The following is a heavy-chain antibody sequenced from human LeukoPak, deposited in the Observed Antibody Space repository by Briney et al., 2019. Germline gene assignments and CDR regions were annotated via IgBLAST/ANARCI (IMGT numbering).Heavy chain of an antibody. V-gene: IGHV4-31*03. CDR1: GGSISSGGYY. Sequence: SETLCLTCTVSGGSISSGGYYWSWIRQHPGKGLEWIGYIHYSGSTYYNPSLKSRVTISVDTSKNQFSLKLSSVTAADTAVYYCARARGYCSSTSCYANWFDPWGQGTLVTVSS. CDR3: ARARGYCSSTSCYANWFDP. CDR2: IHYSGST. J-gene: IGHJ5*02. D-gene: IGHD2-2*01.